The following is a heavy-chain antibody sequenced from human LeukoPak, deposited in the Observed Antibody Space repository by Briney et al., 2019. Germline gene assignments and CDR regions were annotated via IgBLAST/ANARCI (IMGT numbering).Heavy chain of an antibody. CDR3: AKLLDYGTTYDH. V-gene: IGHV3-30*02. CDR1: GFTFSSYG. D-gene: IGHD1-1*01. J-gene: IGHJ4*02. Sequence: PGGSLRLSCAASGFTFSSYGMHWVRQAPGKGLEWVAFIRYDGSNKYYADSVKGRFTISRDNSKNTLYLQMNTLRADDTAVYYCAKLLDYGTTYDHWGQGALVTVSS. CDR2: IRYDGSNK.